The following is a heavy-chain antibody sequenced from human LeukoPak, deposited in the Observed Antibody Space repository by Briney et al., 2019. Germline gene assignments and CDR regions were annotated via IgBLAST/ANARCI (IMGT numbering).Heavy chain of an antibody. CDR2: ISGYNGNT. J-gene: IGHJ4*02. Sequence: GASVKVSCKASGYTFSNYGISWVRQAPGQGLEWMGWISGYNGNTNYAQGVQGRVTMTRDTSTSTVYMELSSLRSEDTAVYYCARDPYDYVWGSYPTHVGYFDYWGQGTLVTVSS. CDR3: ARDPYDYVWGSYPTHVGYFDY. D-gene: IGHD3-16*02. V-gene: IGHV1-18*01. CDR1: GYTFSNYG.